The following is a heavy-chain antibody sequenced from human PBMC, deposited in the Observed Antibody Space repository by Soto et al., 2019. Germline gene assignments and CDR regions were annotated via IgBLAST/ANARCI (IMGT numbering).Heavy chain of an antibody. CDR2: ISSLSGNT. Sequence: QVHLVQSETEVKEPGASVTVSCKTSDSTFTGYTINWVRQAPGQGLEWLGWISSLSGNTNYARKYQGRLTMTTNTSATTAYMELRSLRSDDTAVYFCARGTVTSGRWFGPWGQGTLVTVSS. CDR3: ARGTVTSGRWFGP. CDR1: DSTFTGYT. J-gene: IGHJ5*02. V-gene: IGHV1-18*04. D-gene: IGHD4-17*01.